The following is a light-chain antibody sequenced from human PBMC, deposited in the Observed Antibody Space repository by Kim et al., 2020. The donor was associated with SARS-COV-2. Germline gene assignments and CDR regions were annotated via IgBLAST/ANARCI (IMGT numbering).Light chain of an antibody. Sequence: QSVLTQPPSVSVAPGQRVTISCSGSSSNIGNNYVSWYQQLPGTAPKLLIYDNNKRPSGIPDRFSGSKSGTSATLGITGLQTGDEADYHCGTWDSSLSAAVFGGGTQLTVL. J-gene: IGLJ3*02. CDR1: SSNIGNNY. CDR2: DNN. V-gene: IGLV1-51*01. CDR3: GTWDSSLSAAV.